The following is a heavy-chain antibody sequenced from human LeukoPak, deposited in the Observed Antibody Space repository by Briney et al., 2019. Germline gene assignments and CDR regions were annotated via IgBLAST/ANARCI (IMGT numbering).Heavy chain of an antibody. CDR3: ARGNYDFWSGYPVWGY. Sequence: GGSLRLSCAASGFTFSSYAMNWVRQAPGKGLEWVSSISSSSSYIYYADSVKGRFTISRDNAKNSLYLQMNSLRAEDTAVYYCARGNYDFWSGYPVWGYWGQGTLVTVSS. CDR2: ISSSSSYI. CDR1: GFTFSSYA. V-gene: IGHV3-21*01. D-gene: IGHD3-3*01. J-gene: IGHJ4*02.